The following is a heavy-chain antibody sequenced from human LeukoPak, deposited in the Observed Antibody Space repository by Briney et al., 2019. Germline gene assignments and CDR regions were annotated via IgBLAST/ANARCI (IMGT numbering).Heavy chain of an antibody. CDR3: GRSRGYGDYDH. Sequence: PSEILSLTCAVSGYSITSGFYWAWIRQFPGKGLEWIGSIYHSGTTYYNPSLKSRVTVTVDTSKNQFSLRLRSVTAADTAVFYCGRSRGYGDYDHWGQGTLVTVSS. V-gene: IGHV4-38-2*01. CDR1: GYSITSGFY. D-gene: IGHD4-17*01. CDR2: IYHSGTT. J-gene: IGHJ5*02.